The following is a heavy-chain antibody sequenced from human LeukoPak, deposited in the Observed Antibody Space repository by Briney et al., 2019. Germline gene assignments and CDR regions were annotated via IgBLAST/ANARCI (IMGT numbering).Heavy chain of an antibody. V-gene: IGHV3-30*04. Sequence: PGRSLRLSCAASGFTFSSYAMHWVRQAPGKGLEWVAVISYDGSNKHYADSVKGRFTISRDNSKNTLYLQMNSLRAEDTAVYYCARDWRGSGSYYFDYWGQGTLVTVSS. D-gene: IGHD3-10*01. J-gene: IGHJ4*02. CDR1: GFTFSSYA. CDR3: ARDWRGSGSYYFDY. CDR2: ISYDGSNK.